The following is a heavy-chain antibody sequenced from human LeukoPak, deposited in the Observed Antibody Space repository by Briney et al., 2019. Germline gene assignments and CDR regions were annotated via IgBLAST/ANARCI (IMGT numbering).Heavy chain of an antibody. J-gene: IGHJ6*02. CDR2: INPNSGGT. CDR1: GYTFTGYY. D-gene: IGHD3-16*01. V-gene: IGHV1-2*02. CDR3: ARDLGELVHDGGKDI. Sequence: ASVKVSCKASGYTFTGYYMHWVRQAPGQGLEWMGWINPNSGGTNYAQKFQGRVTMTRDTSISTAYMELGRLRSDDTAVYYCARDLGELVHDGGKDIWGQGTTVTVSS.